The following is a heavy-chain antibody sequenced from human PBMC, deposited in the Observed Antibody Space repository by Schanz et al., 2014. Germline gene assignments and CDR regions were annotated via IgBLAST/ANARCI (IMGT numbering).Heavy chain of an antibody. D-gene: IGHD3-22*01. CDR3: ARAGQDYSDSSGYATYYFGN. CDR1: GGTFSSFA. CDR2: IIPILDIT. J-gene: IGHJ4*02. Sequence: QVQLVQSGAEVKKPGSSVKVSCKASGGTFSSFAIFWVRQAPGQGLEWMGTIIPILDITNYAQKFQGRVTITADKSTSTGYMELSNLRSEDTAVYYCARAGQDYSDSSGYATYYFGNWGQGTLVTVSS. V-gene: IGHV1-69*04.